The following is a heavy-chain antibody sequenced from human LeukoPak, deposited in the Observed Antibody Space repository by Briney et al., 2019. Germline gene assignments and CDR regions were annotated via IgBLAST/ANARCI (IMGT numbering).Heavy chain of an antibody. Sequence: ASVKVSCKASGYTFTDYYIHWVRQAPGQGLEWMGRINPNSGDTNYPQKFQGRVTMTGDTSISAAYMELSRLRSDDTAVYYCAILPYYDSSGFHYFDYWGQGTLVTVSS. J-gene: IGHJ4*02. CDR1: GYTFTDYY. CDR2: INPNSGDT. V-gene: IGHV1-2*06. D-gene: IGHD3-22*01. CDR3: AILPYYDSSGFHYFDY.